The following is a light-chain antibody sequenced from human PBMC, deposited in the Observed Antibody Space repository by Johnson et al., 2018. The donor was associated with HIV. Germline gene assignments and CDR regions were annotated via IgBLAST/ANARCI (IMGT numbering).Light chain of an antibody. Sequence: QSVLTQPPSVSAAPGQKVTISCSGSSSNIGNNYVSWYQQLPGTAPKLLIYENNKRPSGIPDRFSGSKSGTSATLGITGLQTGDEAGYYCGTWDSSLSAGVFGTGTKVNVL. V-gene: IGLV1-51*02. CDR3: GTWDSSLSAGV. J-gene: IGLJ1*01. CDR1: SSNIGNNY. CDR2: ENN.